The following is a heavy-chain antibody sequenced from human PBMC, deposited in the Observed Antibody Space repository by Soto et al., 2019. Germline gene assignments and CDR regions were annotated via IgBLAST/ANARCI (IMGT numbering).Heavy chain of an antibody. CDR2: VYSSGYT. Sequence: SETLSLTCTVSGGSISSYYWNWIRQPPGKGLEWIGYVYSSGYTNYHPSLKTRVTMSVDTSKNQFSLTMSSVSAADTAVYYCARGSSNDRSFGFDYWGQGALVTVSS. V-gene: IGHV4-59*01. CDR1: GGSISSYY. CDR3: ARGSSNDRSFGFDY. J-gene: IGHJ4*02. D-gene: IGHD3-22*01.